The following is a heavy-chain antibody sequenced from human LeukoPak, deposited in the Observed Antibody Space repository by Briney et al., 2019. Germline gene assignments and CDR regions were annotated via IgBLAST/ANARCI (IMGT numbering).Heavy chain of an antibody. CDR1: GYSFTSYW. CDR3: ARLLAAPYYINF. D-gene: IGHD6-25*01. CDR2: IYPRDSDT. V-gene: IGHV5-51*01. Sequence: TGESLKISCKGSGYSFTSYWIGWVRQMPGKGLEWMGIIYPRDSDTRYSPSFQGQVSISVDTSIDTAYLQWSSVKASDTAMYYCARLLAAPYYINFWGQGTLVTVSS. J-gene: IGHJ4*02.